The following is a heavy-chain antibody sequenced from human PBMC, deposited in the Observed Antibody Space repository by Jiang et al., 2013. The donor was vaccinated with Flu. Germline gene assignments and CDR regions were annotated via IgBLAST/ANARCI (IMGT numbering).Heavy chain of an antibody. Sequence: LVESWGRRGPAWEVLRLSCAASGFTFSSYAMHWVRQAPGKGLEWVAVISYDGSNKYYADSVKGRFTISRDNSKNTLYLQMNSLRAEDTAVYYCARFVIVENYYGMDVWGQGTTVTVSS. D-gene: IGHD3-22*01. CDR3: ARFVIVENYYGMDV. CDR2: ISYDGSNK. J-gene: IGHJ6*02. V-gene: IGHV3-30-3*01. CDR1: GFTFSSYA.